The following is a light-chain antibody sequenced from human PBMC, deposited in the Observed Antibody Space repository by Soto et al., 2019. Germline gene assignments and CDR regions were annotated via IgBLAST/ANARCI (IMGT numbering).Light chain of an antibody. CDR1: QSIACS. CDR3: QQYDNIPPWT. J-gene: IGKJ1*01. Sequence: EIVLTQSPATLSLSPGEGATLSCRASQSIACSLAWYQQKPGQAPRLLIYGASIRAAGIPARFSGSGSGTQFTLSISSLQSEDFAVYYCQQYDNIPPWTFGQGTKVDIK. V-gene: IGKV3-15*01. CDR2: GAS.